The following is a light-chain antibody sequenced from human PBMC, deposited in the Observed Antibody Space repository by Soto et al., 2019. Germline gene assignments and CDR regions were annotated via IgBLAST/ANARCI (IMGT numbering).Light chain of an antibody. J-gene: IGKJ1*01. CDR1: QYMTNW. CDR2: DAS. CDR3: QQYKVYSQT. Sequence: DIQMTQSPSTLSASVGDRVTITCRASQYMTNWLAWYQQKPGKAPKLLIYDASTQESGVPSRFSGSGYGTEFTLTISSLQPDDFATYYCQQYKVYSQTFGQGTKVEMK. V-gene: IGKV1-5*01.